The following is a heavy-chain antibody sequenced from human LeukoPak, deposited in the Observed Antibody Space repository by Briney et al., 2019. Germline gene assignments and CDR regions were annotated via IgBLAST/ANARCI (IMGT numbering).Heavy chain of an antibody. D-gene: IGHD3-10*01. CDR3: ARSDGSGSYPNFDY. J-gene: IGHJ4*02. Sequence: GGSLRLSCAASGFTFSSYSMNWVRQAPGKGLEWVSSISSSSSYIYYADSVKGRFTISRDNSKNTLYLQMNSLRAEDTAVYYCARSDGSGSYPNFDYWGQGTLVTVSS. CDR2: ISSSSSYI. CDR1: GFTFSSYS. V-gene: IGHV3-21*01.